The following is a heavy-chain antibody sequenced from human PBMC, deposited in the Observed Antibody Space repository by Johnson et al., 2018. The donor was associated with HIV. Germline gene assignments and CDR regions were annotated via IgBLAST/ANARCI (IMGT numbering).Heavy chain of an antibody. CDR1: GFTVSSNY. J-gene: IGHJ3*02. CDR3: ARALLSASTIGAFDI. V-gene: IGHV3-53*01. CDR2: IYSGGST. D-gene: IGHD5-24*01. Sequence: VQLVESGGGVVRPGGSLRLSCAASGFTVSSNYMSWVRQAPGKGLEWVSVIYSGGSTYYADSVKGRFTISRDNSKNTLYLQMNSLRAEDTAVYYCARALLSASTIGAFDIWGQGTMVTVSS.